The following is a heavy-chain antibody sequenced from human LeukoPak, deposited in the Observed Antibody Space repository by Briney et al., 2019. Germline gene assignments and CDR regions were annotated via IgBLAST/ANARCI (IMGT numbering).Heavy chain of an antibody. CDR2: ISYDGSNK. J-gene: IGHJ4*02. CDR1: GFSFSTYG. V-gene: IGHV3-30*18. CDR3: AKDREAKGYYDWDYFDY. Sequence: GGSLRLSCASSGFSFSTYGIHWVRQAPGKGLEWVALISYDGSNKYYANSVKGRFTISRDNSKDALYLQMSSLRAEDTAVYYCAKDREAKGYYDWDYFDYWGQGTLVTVSS. D-gene: IGHD3-22*01.